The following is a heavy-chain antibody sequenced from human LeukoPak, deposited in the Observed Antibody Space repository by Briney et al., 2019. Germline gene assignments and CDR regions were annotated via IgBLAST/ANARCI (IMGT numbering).Heavy chain of an antibody. D-gene: IGHD1-26*01. J-gene: IGHJ5*02. V-gene: IGHV3-30*02. CDR1: GFTFSSYG. Sequence: PGGSLRLSCAASGFTFSSYGMHWVRQAPGKGLEWVAFIRYDGSNKYYADSVKGRFTISRDNSKNMLYLQMNSLRAEDTAVYYCAKDGVGATKSLNWFDPWGQGTLVTVSS. CDR3: AKDGVGATKSLNWFDP. CDR2: IRYDGSNK.